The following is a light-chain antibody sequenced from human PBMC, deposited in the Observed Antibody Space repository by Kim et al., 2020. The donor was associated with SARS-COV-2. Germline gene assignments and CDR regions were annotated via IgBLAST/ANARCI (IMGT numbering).Light chain of an antibody. CDR2: DVS. V-gene: IGLV2-14*03. Sequence: GQSITSSSTGTSSDVGGYNYGSWYQQHPGKAPKLMIYDVSNRPSGVSNRFSGSKSGNTASLTISGLQAEDEADYYCSSYTSSSTVAFGGGTQLTVL. J-gene: IGLJ2*01. CDR1: SSDVGGYNY. CDR3: SSYTSSSTVA.